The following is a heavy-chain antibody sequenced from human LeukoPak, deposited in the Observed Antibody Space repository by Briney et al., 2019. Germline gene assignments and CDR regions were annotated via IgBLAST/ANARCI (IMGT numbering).Heavy chain of an antibody. J-gene: IGHJ4*02. Sequence: PGGSLRLSCAASGFTFNKAWMSWVRQAPGKGLEWVGRIKSKTDGGTTDYDEPVKGRFTISRDDSKNTLYLQMNSLKTEDTAVYFCTTDDGSGSFYNRGLDYWGQGTLVTVSS. CDR2: IKSKTDGGTT. CDR3: TTDDGSGSFYNRGLDY. V-gene: IGHV3-15*01. D-gene: IGHD3-10*01. CDR1: GFTFNKAW.